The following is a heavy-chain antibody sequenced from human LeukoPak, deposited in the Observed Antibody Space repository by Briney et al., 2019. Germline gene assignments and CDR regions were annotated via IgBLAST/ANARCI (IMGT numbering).Heavy chain of an antibody. V-gene: IGHV4-34*01. Sequence: SETLSLTCAVYGGSSSGYYWSWIRQPPGKGLEWIGEINHSGSTNYNPSLKSRVTISVDTSKNQFSLKLSSVTAADTAVYYCARVGLYSSSWLTAMYYFDYWGQGTLVTVSS. J-gene: IGHJ4*02. D-gene: IGHD6-13*01. CDR1: GGSSSGYY. CDR2: INHSGST. CDR3: ARVGLYSSSWLTAMYYFDY.